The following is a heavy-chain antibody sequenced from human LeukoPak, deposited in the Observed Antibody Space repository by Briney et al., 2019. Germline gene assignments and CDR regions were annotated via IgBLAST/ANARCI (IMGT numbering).Heavy chain of an antibody. V-gene: IGHV1-69*13. CDR1: GGTFSSYA. Sequence: SVKVSCKASGGTFSSYAISWVRQAPGQALEWMGGIIPIFGTANYAQKFQGRVTITADESTSTAYMELSSLRSEDTAVYYCAREVSSKEIGVVIFLRPNWFDPWGQGTLVTVSS. D-gene: IGHD3-3*01. CDR2: IIPIFGTA. J-gene: IGHJ5*02. CDR3: AREVSSKEIGVVIFLRPNWFDP.